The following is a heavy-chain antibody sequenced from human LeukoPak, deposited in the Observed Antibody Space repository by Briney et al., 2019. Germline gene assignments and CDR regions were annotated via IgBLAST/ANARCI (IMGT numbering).Heavy chain of an antibody. CDR1: GFTFNNYN. D-gene: IGHD5-12*01. Sequence: GGSLRLPCAASGFTFNNYNTNWVRQAPGKGLEWVSSITSSSSSIYFADSVKGRFTISRDNAKNSLYLQMNSLETEDTAVYYCTTDLLFSGFSYWGQGTLVTVSS. J-gene: IGHJ4*02. V-gene: IGHV3-21*03. CDR3: TTDLLFSGFSY. CDR2: ITSSSSSI.